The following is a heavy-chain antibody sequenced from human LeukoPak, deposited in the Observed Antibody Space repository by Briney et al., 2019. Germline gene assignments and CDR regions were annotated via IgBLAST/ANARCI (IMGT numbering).Heavy chain of an antibody. CDR1: GFTFSSYS. J-gene: IGHJ6*03. D-gene: IGHD6-13*01. V-gene: IGHV3-21*04. CDR2: ISSSSSYI. Sequence: GSLRLSCAASGFTFSSYSMNWVRQAPGKGLEWVSSISSSSSYIYYSDSVKGRFTISRDNAKNSLYLQMNSLRAEDTALYHCARVGSSSWYTSSYYYYYYMDVWGKGTTVTISS. CDR3: ARVGSSSWYTSSYYYYYYMDV.